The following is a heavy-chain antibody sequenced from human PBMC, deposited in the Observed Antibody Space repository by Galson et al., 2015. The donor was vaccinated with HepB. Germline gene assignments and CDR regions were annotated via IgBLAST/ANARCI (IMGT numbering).Heavy chain of an antibody. CDR1: GFTFSSYA. Sequence: SLRLSCAASGFTFSSYAMSWVRQAPGKGLEWVSAISGSGGSTYYADSVKGRFTISKDNSKNTLYLQMNSLRAEDTAVYYCAKIPYDSSAYYYFDWWGQGTLVTVSS. CDR2: ISGSGGST. V-gene: IGHV3-23*01. J-gene: IGHJ4*02. CDR3: AKIPYDSSAYYYFDW. D-gene: IGHD3-22*01.